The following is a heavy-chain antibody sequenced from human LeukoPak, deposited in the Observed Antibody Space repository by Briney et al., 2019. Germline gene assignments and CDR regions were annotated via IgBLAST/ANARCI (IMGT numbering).Heavy chain of an antibody. CDR1: GDSVSSNSAA. J-gene: IGHJ4*02. D-gene: IGHD3-10*01. V-gene: IGHV6-1*01. Sequence: SQTLSHTCAISGDSVSSNSAAWNWIRQSPSRGLEWLGRTYYRSKWYNDYAVSVKSRITINPDTSKNQFSLQLNSVTPEDTAVYYCAREELWFGELLSYYFDYWGQGTLVTVSS. CDR2: TYYRSKWYN. CDR3: AREELWFGELLSYYFDY.